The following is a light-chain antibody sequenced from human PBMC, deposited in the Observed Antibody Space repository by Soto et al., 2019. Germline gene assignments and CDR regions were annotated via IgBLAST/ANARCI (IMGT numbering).Light chain of an antibody. J-gene: IGKJ4*01. CDR1: QSVSSY. CDR2: DAS. V-gene: IGKV3-11*01. Sequence: EIVLTQSPATLSLSPGERATLSCRASQSVSSYFAWYQQKPGQAPRLLIYDASNRATGIPARFSGSGSGTVVTLTISSLEPEDVAVYYCQQRSNWPPAVTFGGGTKVEIK. CDR3: QQRSNWPPAVT.